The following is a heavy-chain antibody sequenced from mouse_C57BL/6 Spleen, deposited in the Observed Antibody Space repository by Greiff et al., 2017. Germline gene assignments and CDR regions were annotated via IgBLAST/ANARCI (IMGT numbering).Heavy chain of an antibody. Sequence: QVQLQQSGAELVRPGASVTLSCKASGYTFTDYEMHWVKQTPVHGLEWIGAIDPETGGTAYNQKFKGKAILTADKSSSTAYMELRSLTSEDSAVYYCTRGDYYLFAYWGQGTLVTVSA. J-gene: IGHJ3*01. D-gene: IGHD1-1*01. V-gene: IGHV1-15*01. CDR3: TRGDYYLFAY. CDR2: IDPETGGT. CDR1: GYTFTDYE.